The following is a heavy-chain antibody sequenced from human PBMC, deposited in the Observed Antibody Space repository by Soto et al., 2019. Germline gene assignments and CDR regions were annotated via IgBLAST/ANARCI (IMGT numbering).Heavy chain of an antibody. Sequence: SETLSLTCDVSGGSITTSVLWTWVRQFPGRGLEWIGEIAHDGHTNYNPSLSGRVTMSVDLSNSQFSLSLSSMTAADKAVYYCARGGGYDSFDFWGQGIQVTVSS. CDR3: ARGGGYDSFDF. CDR2: IAHDGHT. CDR1: GGSITTSVL. D-gene: IGHD2-15*01. V-gene: IGHV4-4*02. J-gene: IGHJ4*02.